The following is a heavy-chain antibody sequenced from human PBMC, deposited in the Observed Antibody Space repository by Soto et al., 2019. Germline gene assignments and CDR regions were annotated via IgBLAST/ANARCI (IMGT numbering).Heavy chain of an antibody. CDR2: IYYSGST. V-gene: IGHV4-59*01. Sequence: PSETLSLTCAASGGSISSYYWSWIRQPPGKGLEWIGYIYYSGSTNYNPSLKSRVTISVDTSKNQFSLKLTSVTAADTAVYYCARSRYTSGWWTPPFDYWGQGTLVTVSS. J-gene: IGHJ4*02. D-gene: IGHD6-19*01. CDR1: GGSISSYY. CDR3: ARSRYTSGWWTPPFDY.